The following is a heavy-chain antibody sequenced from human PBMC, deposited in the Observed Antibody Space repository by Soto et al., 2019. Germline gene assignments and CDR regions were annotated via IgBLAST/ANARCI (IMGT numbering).Heavy chain of an antibody. J-gene: IGHJ4*02. V-gene: IGHV4-39*01. CDR1: GGSISSSSYY. CDR2: IYYSGST. CDR3: ASSDGGSTIDY. Sequence: QLQLQESGPGLVKPSETLSLTCSVSGGSISSSSYYWGWIRQPPGKGLQWIGTIYYSGSTYYNPSLKSRVTISVDTSKNQFSLKLSSVTAADTAMYYCASSDGGSTIDYWGQGALVTVSS.